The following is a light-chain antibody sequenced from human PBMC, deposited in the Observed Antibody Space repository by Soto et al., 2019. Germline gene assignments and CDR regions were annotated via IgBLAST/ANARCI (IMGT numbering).Light chain of an antibody. Sequence: QSVLTQPPSASGTPGQRVTISCSGSSSKIGSNTVNWYQQLPGTAPKLLIYSNNQRPSGVPDRFSGSKSGTSASLAISGLQSEDEADYYCAAWDDSLNGNYGFGTGTKVTVL. CDR3: AAWDDSLNGNYG. V-gene: IGLV1-44*01. CDR2: SNN. CDR1: SSKIGSNT. J-gene: IGLJ1*01.